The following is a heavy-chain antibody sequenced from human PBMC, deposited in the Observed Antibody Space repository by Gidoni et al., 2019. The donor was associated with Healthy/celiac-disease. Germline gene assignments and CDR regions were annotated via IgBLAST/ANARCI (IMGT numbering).Heavy chain of an antibody. V-gene: IGHV3-53*01. CDR3: ARDKGQVLAAAGSYYYYYYGMDV. CDR1: GFTVSSNY. CDR2: IYSGGST. Sequence: EVQRVESGGGLIQPGGSLRLSCAASGFTVSSNYMSWFRQAPGKGLEWVSVIYSGGSTYYADSVKGRFTISRDNSKNTLYLQMNSLRAEDTAVYYCARDKGQVLAAAGSYYYYYYGMDVWVQGTTVTVSS. D-gene: IGHD6-13*01. J-gene: IGHJ6*02.